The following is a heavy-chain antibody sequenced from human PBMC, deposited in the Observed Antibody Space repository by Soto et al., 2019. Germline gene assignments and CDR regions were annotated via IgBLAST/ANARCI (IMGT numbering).Heavy chain of an antibody. CDR3: AADPYCSSTSCYGTPMDV. J-gene: IGHJ6*02. CDR1: GFTFTSSA. V-gene: IGHV1-58*01. D-gene: IGHD2-2*01. Sequence: RASVKVSCKASGFTFTSSAVQWVRQARGQRLEWIGWIVVGSGNTNYAQKFQERVTITRDMSTSTAYMELSSLRSEDTAVYYCAADPYCSSTSCYGTPMDVWGQGTTVTVSS. CDR2: IVVGSGNT.